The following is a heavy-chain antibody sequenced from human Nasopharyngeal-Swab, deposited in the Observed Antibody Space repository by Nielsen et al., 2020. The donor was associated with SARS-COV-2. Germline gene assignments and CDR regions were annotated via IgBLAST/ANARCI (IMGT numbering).Heavy chain of an antibody. J-gene: IGHJ6*02. V-gene: IGHV1-18*01. CDR2: ISAYNGNT. Sequence: ASVKVSCKASGYTFTSYGISWVRQAPGQGLEWMGWISAYNGNTNYAQKLQGRVTMTTDTSTSTAYMELRSLRSDDTAVYYCAGGRQEGYYYYYYGMDVWGQGTTVTVSS. D-gene: IGHD3-16*01. CDR1: GYTFTSYG. CDR3: AGGRQEGYYYYYYGMDV.